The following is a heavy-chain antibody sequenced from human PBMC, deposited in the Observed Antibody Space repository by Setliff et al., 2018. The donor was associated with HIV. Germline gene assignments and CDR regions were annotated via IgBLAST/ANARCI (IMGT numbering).Heavy chain of an antibody. J-gene: IGHJ6*02. Sequence: GESLKISCVASGFTFSNYGKHWVRQAPGKGLEWVAFIRCDGSNTYYVDSVKGRFTISRENSKNTLYLQMNSLRPEDTAVYYCAKDFPPPNGMDVWGQGTTVTVSS. CDR1: GFTFSNYG. CDR2: IRCDGSNT. CDR3: AKDFPPPNGMDV. V-gene: IGHV3-30*02.